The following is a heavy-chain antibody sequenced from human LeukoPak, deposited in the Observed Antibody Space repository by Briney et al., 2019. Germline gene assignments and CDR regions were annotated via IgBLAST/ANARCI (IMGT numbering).Heavy chain of an antibody. J-gene: IGHJ4*02. CDR2: ISYDGSNR. CDR3: ARDHASLGVPAATAGYFDY. D-gene: IGHD2-2*01. CDR1: GFTFSSYA. Sequence: GGSLRLSCEASGFTFSSYAMHWVRQAPGKGLEWVVVISYDGSNRYYADSVKGRFTISRDNSKNTLYLQMNSLRAEDTAVYYCARDHASLGVPAATAGYFDYWGQGTLVTVSS. V-gene: IGHV3-30-3*01.